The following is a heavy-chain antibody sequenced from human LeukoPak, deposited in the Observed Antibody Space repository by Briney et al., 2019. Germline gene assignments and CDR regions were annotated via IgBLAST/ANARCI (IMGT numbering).Heavy chain of an antibody. CDR2: INAGNGNT. V-gene: IGHV1-3*01. CDR1: GYTFTSYA. CDR3: ARTPVGDQEVWAAFDI. D-gene: IGHD1-26*01. J-gene: IGHJ3*02. Sequence: GASVKVSCKASGYTFTSYAMHWVRQAPGQRLEWMGWINAGNGNTKYSQKFQGRVTITRDTSASTAYMELSSLRSEDTAVYYCARTPVGDQEVWAAFDIWGQGTMVTVSS.